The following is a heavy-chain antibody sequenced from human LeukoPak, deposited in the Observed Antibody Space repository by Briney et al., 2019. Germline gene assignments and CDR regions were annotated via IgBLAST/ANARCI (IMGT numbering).Heavy chain of an antibody. Sequence: PGRSLRLSCAASGFTFSSYSMNWVRQAPGKGLEWVSSISSSSSYIYYADSVKGRFTISRDNAKNSLYLQMNSLRAEDTAVYYCARGGDYSSSWGGPTDYWGQGTLVTVSS. V-gene: IGHV3-21*01. CDR3: ARGGDYSSSWGGPTDY. CDR2: ISSSSSYI. J-gene: IGHJ4*02. CDR1: GFTFSSYS. D-gene: IGHD6-13*01.